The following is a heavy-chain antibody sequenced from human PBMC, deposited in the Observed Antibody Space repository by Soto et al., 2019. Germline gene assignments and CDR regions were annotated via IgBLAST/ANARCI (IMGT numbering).Heavy chain of an antibody. CDR3: AKVFGYSGYYYYGMDV. D-gene: IGHD5-12*01. V-gene: IGHV3-23*01. Sequence: GALRISCAASGFIFGSYAMSWVRQAPGKGLEWVSGISAGGDTTYYAGSVKGRFTISRDNSKNTLYLEMNSMRAEDTAIYYCAKVFGYSGYYYYGMDVWGQGTTVTGSS. CDR1: GFIFGSYA. CDR2: ISAGGDTT. J-gene: IGHJ6*02.